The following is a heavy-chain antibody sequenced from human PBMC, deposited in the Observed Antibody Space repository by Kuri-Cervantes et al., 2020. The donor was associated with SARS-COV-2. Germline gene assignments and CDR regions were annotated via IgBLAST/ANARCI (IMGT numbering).Heavy chain of an antibody. D-gene: IGHD1-26*01. Sequence: GESLKISCAASGFTFDEYGMSWVRQAPGKGLEWVSGINWNGGSTGYADSVKGRFTISRDNAKNTLYLQMNSLRAEDTAVYYCAKDRRDSGSYYVGRYFDYWGQGTLVTVSS. V-gene: IGHV3-20*04. CDR1: GFTFDEYG. CDR2: INWNGGST. CDR3: AKDRRDSGSYYVGRYFDY. J-gene: IGHJ4*02.